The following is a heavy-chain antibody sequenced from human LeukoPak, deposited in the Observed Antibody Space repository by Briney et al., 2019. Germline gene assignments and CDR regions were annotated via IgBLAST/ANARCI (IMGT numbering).Heavy chain of an antibody. CDR1: GGSISSGDYY. Sequence: SQTLSLTCTVSGGSISSGDYYWSWIRQPPGKGLEWIGYIYYSGSTYYNPSLKSRVTISVDTSKNQFSLKLSSVTPEDTAIYYCARVDTSDKSAFDIWGQGTMVTVSS. V-gene: IGHV4-30-4*01. D-gene: IGHD6-19*01. J-gene: IGHJ3*02. CDR3: ARVDTSDKSAFDI. CDR2: IYYSGST.